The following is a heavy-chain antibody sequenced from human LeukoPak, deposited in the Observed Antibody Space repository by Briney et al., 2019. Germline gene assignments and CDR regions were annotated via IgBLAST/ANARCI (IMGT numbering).Heavy chain of an antibody. V-gene: IGHV3-21*01. Sequence: GGSLRLSCAASGFTFNTYSMNWVRQAPGKGLEWVSSISSSSIYIYYADSLKGRFTISRDNAKNSLFLQMNSLRAEDTAVYYCARSMQVNGDYVWYYFDYWGQGTLVTVSS. J-gene: IGHJ4*02. CDR1: GFTFNTYS. D-gene: IGHD4-17*01. CDR3: ARSMQVNGDYVWYYFDY. CDR2: ISSSSIYI.